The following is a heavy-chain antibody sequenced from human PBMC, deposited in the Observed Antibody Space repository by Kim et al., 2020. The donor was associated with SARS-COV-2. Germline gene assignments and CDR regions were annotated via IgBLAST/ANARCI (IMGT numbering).Heavy chain of an antibody. Sequence: SETLSLTCAVSGDSITQNWWSWVRQSPGKGLEWIGDIYHTGTTNYNPSLRGRVTMSADTSKNHFSLKFISMTLADTAVYYCARGGSSGLTAAKWFDPWG. CDR2: IYHTGTT. J-gene: IGHJ5*02. D-gene: IGHD3-16*01. V-gene: IGHV4-4*02. CDR1: GDSITQNW. CDR3: ARGGSSGLTAAKWFDP.